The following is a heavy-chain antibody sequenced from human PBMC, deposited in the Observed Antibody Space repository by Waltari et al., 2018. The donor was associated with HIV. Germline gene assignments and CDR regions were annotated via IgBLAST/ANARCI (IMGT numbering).Heavy chain of an antibody. CDR3: AREGYDYPNLYWHFDL. D-gene: IGHD3-16*01. J-gene: IGHJ2*01. V-gene: IGHV3-30*03. CDR2: IGHDGSAK. Sequence: QVQLVESGGGVVQPGGSLRLSCAASGFTFNTYGIHWVRQAPGKGVELVTVIGHDGSAKFYADSVKGRFTISRDNSKNTMYLQMNSLRAEDAAVYYCAREGYDYPNLYWHFDLWGRGTQVTVSS. CDR1: GFTFNTYG.